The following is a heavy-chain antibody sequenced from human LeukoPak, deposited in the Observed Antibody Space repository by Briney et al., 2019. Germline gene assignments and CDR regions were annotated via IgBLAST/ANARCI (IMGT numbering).Heavy chain of an antibody. Sequence: PGGSLRLSCAASGFTFSSYAMSWVRQAPGKGLEWVSTISGSGGGTYYADSVKGRFTISRDNSKNTLYLQMNSLRAEDTAVYYCAAPHYSSSWYHGALGYWGQGTLVTVSS. CDR3: AAPHYSSSWYHGALGY. D-gene: IGHD6-13*01. CDR2: ISGSGGGT. J-gene: IGHJ4*02. V-gene: IGHV3-23*01. CDR1: GFTFSSYA.